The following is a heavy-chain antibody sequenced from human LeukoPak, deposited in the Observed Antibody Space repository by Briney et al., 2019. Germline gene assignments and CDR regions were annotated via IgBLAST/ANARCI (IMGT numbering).Heavy chain of an antibody. J-gene: IGHJ3*02. Sequence: GGSLRLSCAASGFTFSSYAMSWVRQAPGKGLEWVSYISSSGRTIYYADSVKGRFTISRDSAKNSLYLQMNSLRAEDTAVYYCARMDDYYDSRMDAFDIWGQGTMVTVSS. V-gene: IGHV3-48*04. D-gene: IGHD3-22*01. CDR2: ISSSGRTI. CDR3: ARMDDYYDSRMDAFDI. CDR1: GFTFSSYA.